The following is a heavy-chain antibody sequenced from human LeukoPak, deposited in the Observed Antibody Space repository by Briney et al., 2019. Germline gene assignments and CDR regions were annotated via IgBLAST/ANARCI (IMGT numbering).Heavy chain of an antibody. CDR1: GYTFTSHG. CDR3: ARDRSITMVRGVIGWFDP. Sequence: ASVKVSCKASGYTFTSHGISWVRQAPGQGLEWMGWITAYNDNTYYAQKLQGRVTMTTDTSTSTAYMELRSLRSDDTAVYYCARDRSITMVRGVIGWFDPWGQGTLVTVSS. J-gene: IGHJ5*02. V-gene: IGHV1-18*01. CDR2: ITAYNDNT. D-gene: IGHD3-10*01.